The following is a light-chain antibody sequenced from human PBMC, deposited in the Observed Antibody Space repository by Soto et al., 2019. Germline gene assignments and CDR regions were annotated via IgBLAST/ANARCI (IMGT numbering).Light chain of an antibody. V-gene: IGLV1-44*01. J-gene: IGLJ1*01. Sequence: QSVLTQPPSASGTPAQRVTISCSGSSSNIRSNTVNWYQQLPRTAPKLLIYSNNQRPSGVPDRFSGSKSGTSASLAISGLQSEDEAEYYGAAWDDSLNAYLFAPGTKLAFL. CDR1: SSNIRSNT. CDR3: AAWDDSLNAYL. CDR2: SNN.